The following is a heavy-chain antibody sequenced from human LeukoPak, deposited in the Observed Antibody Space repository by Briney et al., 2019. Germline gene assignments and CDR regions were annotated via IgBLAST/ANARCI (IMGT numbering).Heavy chain of an antibody. CDR2: MNPKGGGT. D-gene: IGHD6-13*01. V-gene: IGHV1-2*02. Sequence: VASVKVSCKASGGTFSSYAISWVRQAPGQGLEWMGWMNPKGGGTNYGQKFQGRVTMTTDTSIDTAYMELTNLRPDDTAVYYCTGGLYSTLASDFWGQGTLVTVSS. J-gene: IGHJ4*02. CDR1: GGTFSSYA. CDR3: TGGLYSTLASDF.